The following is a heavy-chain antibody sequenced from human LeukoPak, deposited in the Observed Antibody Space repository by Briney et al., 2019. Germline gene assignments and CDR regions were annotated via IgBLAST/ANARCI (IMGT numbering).Heavy chain of an antibody. V-gene: IGHV3-23*01. D-gene: IGHD5-18*01. Sequence: GGSLRLSCATSGFTFSNYAMTWVRQTPGKGLECVSAITSGGDTHYADSVKGRFTVSRDNSENTLYMQMNSLRAEDTAVYYCARDRGGYTYGYGWWFDPWGQGTLVTVSS. CDR3: ARDRGGYTYGYGWWFDP. CDR2: ITSGGDT. J-gene: IGHJ5*02. CDR1: GFTFSNYA.